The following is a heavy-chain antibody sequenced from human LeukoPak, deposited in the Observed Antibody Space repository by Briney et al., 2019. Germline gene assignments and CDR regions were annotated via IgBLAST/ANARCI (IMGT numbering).Heavy chain of an antibody. D-gene: IGHD3-22*01. Sequence: SETLSLTCTVSGGSISSYYWSWIRQPPGKGLEWIGYIYYSGSTNYNPSLKSRVTISVDTSKNQFSLKLSSVTAADTAVYYCARSPYYYDSSGSFDYWGQGTLVTVPS. V-gene: IGHV4-59*01. CDR3: ARSPYYYDSSGSFDY. J-gene: IGHJ4*02. CDR1: GGSISSYY. CDR2: IYYSGST.